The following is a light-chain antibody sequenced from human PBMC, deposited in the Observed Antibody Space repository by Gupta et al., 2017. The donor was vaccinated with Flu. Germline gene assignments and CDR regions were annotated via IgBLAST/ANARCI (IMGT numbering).Light chain of an antibody. CDR1: SSDVGGYNY. Sequence: SVTISCTGTSSDVGGYNYLCRYQQHPGKAPRLIIYDVRRRPSGVPNRFSGSKSGSTASLTISGLQAEDEADYYCCSYAGSYTLMFGGGTKLTVL. V-gene: IGLV2-11*03. CDR3: CSYAGSYTLM. CDR2: DVR. J-gene: IGLJ3*02.